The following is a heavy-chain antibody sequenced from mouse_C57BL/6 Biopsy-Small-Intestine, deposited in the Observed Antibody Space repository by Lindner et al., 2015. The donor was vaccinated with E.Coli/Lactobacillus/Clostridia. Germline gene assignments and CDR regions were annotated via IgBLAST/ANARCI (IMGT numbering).Heavy chain of an antibody. D-gene: IGHD2-4*01. Sequence: VQLQESGPVLVKPGASVKMSCKASGYTFTDYLMNWVKQSHGKSLEWIGVINPYNGGTSYNQKFTGKALLTVDKSSSTAYMELNSLTSEDSAVYYCVRERDYDFFDYWGQGTSLTVSS. CDR2: INPYNGGT. CDR3: VRERDYDFFDY. V-gene: IGHV1-19*01. J-gene: IGHJ2*03. CDR1: GYTFTDYL.